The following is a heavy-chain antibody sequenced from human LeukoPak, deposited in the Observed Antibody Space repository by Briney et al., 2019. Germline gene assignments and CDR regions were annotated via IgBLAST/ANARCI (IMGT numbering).Heavy chain of an antibody. D-gene: IGHD2-2*01. CDR1: GFTVSDNY. V-gene: IGHV3-23*01. J-gene: IGHJ4*02. Sequence: PGGSLRLSCAASGFTVSDNYVTWVRQAPGKGLEWVSSISGSYGTTYYADSVKGRFTISRDNSKNTLYLQMNSLRAEDTALYYCAKGNIAELPAAPYYWGQGTLVTVSS. CDR2: ISGSYGTT. CDR3: AKGNIAELPAAPYY.